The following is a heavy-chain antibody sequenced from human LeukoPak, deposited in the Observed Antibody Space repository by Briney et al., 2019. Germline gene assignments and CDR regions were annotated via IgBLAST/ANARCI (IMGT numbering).Heavy chain of an antibody. J-gene: IGHJ3*02. V-gene: IGHV4-4*07. D-gene: IGHD2-15*01. CDR2: KYARGSS. CDR1: GGSLGNYY. CDR3: ARGRYCSADICTGGDSFDI. Sequence: PSETLSLTCPVSGGSLGNYYWSWIRQPAGKGLEWIGRKYARGSSNYNPPVQSRVTMSVDTSKNQFSLKLRSVTAADTAVYYCARGRYCSADICTGGDSFDIWGQGTMVSVSP.